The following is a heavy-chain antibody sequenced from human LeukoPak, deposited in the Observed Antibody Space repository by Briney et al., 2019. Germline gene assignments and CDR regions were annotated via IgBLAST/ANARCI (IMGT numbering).Heavy chain of an antibody. CDR2: ISSSSSYI. CDR1: GFTFSSYS. Sequence: PGGSLRLSCAASGFTFSSYSMNWVRQAPGKGLEWVSSISSSSSYIYYADSVKGRFTISRDNAKNSLYLQMNSLRAEDTAVYYCAREATAAGKNDYWGQGTLVTVSS. D-gene: IGHD6-13*01. V-gene: IGHV3-21*01. J-gene: IGHJ4*02. CDR3: AREATAAGKNDY.